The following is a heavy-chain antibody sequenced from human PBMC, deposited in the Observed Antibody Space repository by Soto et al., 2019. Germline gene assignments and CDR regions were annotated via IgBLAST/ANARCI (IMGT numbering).Heavy chain of an antibody. CDR1: GYTFTSYG. V-gene: IGHV1-18*04. CDR2: ISAYNGNT. J-gene: IGHJ4*02. D-gene: IGHD3-22*01. CDR3: ARSSPYDSSGYFLARYYFDY. Sequence: ASVKVSCKASGYTFTSYGISWVRQAPGQGLEWMGWISAYNGNTNYAQKLKGRVTMTTDTSTSTAYMELRSLRSDGTAVYYCARSSPYDSSGYFLARYYFDYWGQGTLVTVSS.